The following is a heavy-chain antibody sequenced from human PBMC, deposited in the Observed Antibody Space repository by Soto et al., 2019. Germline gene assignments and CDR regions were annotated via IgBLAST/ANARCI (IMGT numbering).Heavy chain of an antibody. CDR1: GYTFTSYA. Sequence: ASVKVSCKASGYTFTSYAMHWVRQAPGQRLEWMGWINAGNGNTKYSQKFQGRVTITRDTSASTAYMELSSLRSEDTAVYYCARTRQYSSSSRGFISYYYGMNVWGQGTTVTVSS. V-gene: IGHV1-3*01. J-gene: IGHJ6*02. CDR3: ARTRQYSSSSRGFISYYYGMNV. CDR2: INAGNGNT. D-gene: IGHD6-6*01.